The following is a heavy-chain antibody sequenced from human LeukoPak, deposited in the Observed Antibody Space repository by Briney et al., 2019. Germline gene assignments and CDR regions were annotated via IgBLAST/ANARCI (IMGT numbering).Heavy chain of an antibody. V-gene: IGHV1-2*02. Sequence: ASVKVSCKASGYTFTSYDINWVRQAPGQGLEWMGWINPNSGGTNYAQKFQGRVTMTRDTSISTAYMELSRLRSDDTAVYYCARVPYCGGDCYSVPEFDYWGQGTLVTVSS. D-gene: IGHD2-21*02. CDR3: ARVPYCGGDCYSVPEFDY. J-gene: IGHJ4*02. CDR2: INPNSGGT. CDR1: GYTFTSYD.